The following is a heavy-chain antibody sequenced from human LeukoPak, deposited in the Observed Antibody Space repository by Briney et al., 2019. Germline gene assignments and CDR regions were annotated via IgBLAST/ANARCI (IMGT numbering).Heavy chain of an antibody. V-gene: IGHV4-4*07. D-gene: IGHD3/OR15-3a*01. CDR3: AREFWAAPSENWFDP. J-gene: IGHJ5*02. CDR2: IYTSGST. CDR1: GGSISSYY. Sequence: SETLSLTCTVSGGSISSYYWSWIRQPAGKGLEWIGRIYTSGSTNSNPSLKSRVTMSVDTSKNQFSLKLSSVTAADTAVYYCAREFWAAPSENWFDPWGQGTLVTVSS.